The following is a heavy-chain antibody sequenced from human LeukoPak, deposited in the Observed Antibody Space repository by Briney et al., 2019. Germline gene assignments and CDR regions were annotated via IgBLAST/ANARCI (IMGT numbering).Heavy chain of an antibody. J-gene: IGHJ4*02. CDR1: GGSISSYY. V-gene: IGHV4-59*01. Sequence: SSETLSLTCTVSGGSISSYYWSWIRQPPGKGLEWIGYIYYSGTTNYNPSLKSRVTISVDTSKNQFSLKLSSVTAADTAVYYCVKESYSRYFDYWGQGTLVTVSS. CDR3: VKESYSRYFDY. CDR2: IYYSGTT. D-gene: IGHD4-11*01.